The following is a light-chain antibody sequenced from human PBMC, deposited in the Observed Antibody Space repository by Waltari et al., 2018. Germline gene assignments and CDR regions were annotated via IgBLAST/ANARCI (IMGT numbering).Light chain of an antibody. Sequence: EIVMTPSPATLSVSPGERATLSCRASQSVSSNLAWYQQKPGQAPRLLIYGASTRATGIPARFSGSGSGTDFTLTISSMQSEYFAVYYCQQYNNWPPLTFGGGTKVEIK. CDR3: QQYNNWPPLT. CDR1: QSVSSN. CDR2: GAS. J-gene: IGKJ4*01. V-gene: IGKV3-15*01.